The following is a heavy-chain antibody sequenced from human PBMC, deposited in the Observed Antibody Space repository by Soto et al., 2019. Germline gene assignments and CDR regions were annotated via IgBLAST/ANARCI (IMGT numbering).Heavy chain of an antibody. D-gene: IGHD3-16*01. J-gene: IGHJ6*02. CDR3: ARGDRDYGDYYYGMDV. V-gene: IGHV4-61*01. CDR2: MKDSGST. CDR1: GGSDSSGSYY. Sequence: PSETLSLTCTVSGGSDSSGSYYWSWIRQSPEKGLEWIGHMKDSGSTNYSPSLKSRVTISGDTSKNQFSLKLNSVTTADTAVYFCARGDRDYGDYYYGMDVWGQGTAVTVSS.